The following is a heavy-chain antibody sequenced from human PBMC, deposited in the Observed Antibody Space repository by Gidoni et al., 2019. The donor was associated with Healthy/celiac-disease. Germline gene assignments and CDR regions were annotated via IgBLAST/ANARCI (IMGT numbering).Heavy chain of an antibody. D-gene: IGHD6-6*01. CDR2: ISDDGSNK. J-gene: IGHJ6*02. Sequence: QVQLVESGGGVVQPGRSLRLSCAASGFTFSSYAMHWVRQAPGKGLEWVAVISDDGSNKYYADSVKGRFTISRDNSKNTLYLQMNSLRAEDTAVYYCARDRMAARPYYYYYGMDVWGQGTTVTVSS. V-gene: IGHV3-30*01. CDR1: GFTFSSYA. CDR3: ARDRMAARPYYYYYGMDV.